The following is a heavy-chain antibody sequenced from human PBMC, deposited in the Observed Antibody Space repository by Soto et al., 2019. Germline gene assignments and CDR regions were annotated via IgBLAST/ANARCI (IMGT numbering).Heavy chain of an antibody. CDR1: GFSFRDYG. V-gene: IGHV3-33*06. J-gene: IGHJ4*02. D-gene: IGHD6-19*01. Sequence: QVQLVESGGGVVQPGRSLRLSCAASGFSFRDYGMHWVRQAPGKGLEWVALVWFDGYKKYYADSVKGRFTISRDNSQNTLFLQMNSLRAEDTAVYYCAKTAVAGNHTERPVDDWGEETLVTVSS. CDR3: AKTAVAGNHTERPVDD. CDR2: VWFDGYKK.